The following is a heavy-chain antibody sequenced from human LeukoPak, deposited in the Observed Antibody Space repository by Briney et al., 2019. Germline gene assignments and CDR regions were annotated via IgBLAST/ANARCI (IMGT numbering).Heavy chain of an antibody. J-gene: IGHJ4*02. CDR2: INQYGSEK. CDR3: ARVGPAVAGQNLDY. V-gene: IGHV3-7*01. D-gene: IGHD6-19*01. CDR1: GFTFSTSW. Sequence: GGSLRLSCAASGFTFSTSWMIWVRQAPGKGLEGVANINQYGSEKYYVDSVKGRFTISRDNAKNSLYLQMNGLRAEDTAVYYCARVGPAVAGQNLDYWGQGTLVTVSS.